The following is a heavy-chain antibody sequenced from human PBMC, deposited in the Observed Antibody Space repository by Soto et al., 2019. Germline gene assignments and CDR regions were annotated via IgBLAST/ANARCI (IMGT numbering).Heavy chain of an antibody. CDR3: ANSRFAKPAAIGIYFDF. V-gene: IGHV3-23*01. J-gene: IGHJ4*02. CDR2: ISGSGGST. Sequence: EVQLLESGGGLVQPGGSLRLSCAASGFTFNNYVMSWVRQAPGKGLEWVSSISGSGGSTYYADSVKGRFTISRDNSKNTLYLQMNSLRAEDTAVYYCANSRFAKPAAIGIYFDFWGQGTLVTVSS. D-gene: IGHD2-2*02. CDR1: GFTFNNYV.